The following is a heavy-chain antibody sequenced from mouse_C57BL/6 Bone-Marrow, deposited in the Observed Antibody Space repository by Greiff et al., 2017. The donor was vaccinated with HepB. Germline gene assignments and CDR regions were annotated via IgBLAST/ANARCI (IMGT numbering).Heavy chain of an antibody. D-gene: IGHD2-2*01. Sequence: VKLQQPGAELVKPGASVKLSCKASGYTFTSYWMHWVKQRPGQGLEWIGMIHPNSGSTNYNEKFKSKATLTVDKSSSTAYMQLSSLTSEDSAVYYCARSSTMVTYYWGQGTTLTVSS. V-gene: IGHV1-64*01. CDR1: GYTFTSYW. CDR2: IHPNSGST. CDR3: ARSSTMVTYY. J-gene: IGHJ2*01.